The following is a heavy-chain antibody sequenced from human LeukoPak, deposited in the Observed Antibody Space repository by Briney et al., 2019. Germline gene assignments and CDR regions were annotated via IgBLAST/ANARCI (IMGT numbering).Heavy chain of an antibody. D-gene: IGHD1-26*01. CDR1: GFTFTNYA. J-gene: IGHJ4*02. CDR2: ISASGLMT. Sequence: GGSLRLSCAASGFTFTNYAMTWVRQAPGKGLEWVSSISASGLMTYYADSVKGRFTVSRDNSKNSLYLQMSSLTAADTAVYYCAKDRSIGTYYTFDYWGQGTLVTVSS. V-gene: IGHV3-23*01. CDR3: AKDRSIGTYYTFDY.